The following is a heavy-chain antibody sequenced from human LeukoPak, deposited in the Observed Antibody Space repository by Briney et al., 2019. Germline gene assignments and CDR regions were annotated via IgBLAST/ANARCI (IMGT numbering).Heavy chain of an antibody. CDR1: GGSFSGYY. D-gene: IGHD4-17*01. CDR2: INHSGST. J-gene: IGHJ4*02. Sequence: PSETLSLTCAVYGGSFSGYYWSWIRQPPGKGLEWIGEINHSGSTNYNPSLKSRVTISVDTSKNQFSLKLSSVTAADTAVYYCARGRDYGDYVGLYYFDYWGQGTLVTVSS. V-gene: IGHV4-34*01. CDR3: ARGRDYGDYVGLYYFDY.